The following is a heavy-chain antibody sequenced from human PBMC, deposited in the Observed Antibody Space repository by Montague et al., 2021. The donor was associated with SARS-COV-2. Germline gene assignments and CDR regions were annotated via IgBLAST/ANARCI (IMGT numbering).Heavy chain of an antibody. CDR1: GGSFSGWY. J-gene: IGHJ4*02. CDR3: ARLLPDGTVVATDIPFDS. Sequence: SETLSLTCAVYGGSFSGWYWSWVRQPPGKGLEWIGSIHYIGNTYYNPSFESRVTISVDTSENQFSLKLRSVIAADTAVHYCARLLPDGTVVATDIPFDSWGQGTLVTVSS. V-gene: IGHV4-34*01. CDR2: IHYIGNT. D-gene: IGHD2-21*02.